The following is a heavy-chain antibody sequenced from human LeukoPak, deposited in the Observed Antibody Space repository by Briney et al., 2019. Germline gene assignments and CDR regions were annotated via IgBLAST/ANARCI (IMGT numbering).Heavy chain of an antibody. J-gene: IGHJ6*03. V-gene: IGHV4-4*07. CDR3: ARHRYYYRSGSYYGAPYYMDV. CDR2: IHTSGST. CDR1: GGSISSYY. D-gene: IGHD3-10*01. Sequence: SETLSLTCTVSGGSISSYYWSWIRQPAGKGLEWIGRIHTSGSTNYNPSLKSRVTMSVDTSKNQFSLKLSSVTAADTAVYYCARHRYYYRSGSYYGAPYYMDVWGKGTTVTISS.